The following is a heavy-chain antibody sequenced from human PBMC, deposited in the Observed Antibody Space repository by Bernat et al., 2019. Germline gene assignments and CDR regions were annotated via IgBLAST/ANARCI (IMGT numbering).Heavy chain of an antibody. CDR3: ARGRTYYDFWSCYFPDY. V-gene: IGHV4-34*01. Sequence: QVQLQQWGAGLLKPSETLSLTCAVYGGSFSGYYWSWIRQPPGKGLEWIGEINHSGSTNYNPSLKSRVTITVDTSKNQFSLKLSSVTAADTAVYYCARGRTYYDFWSCYFPDYWGQRSLVTVSS. CDR2: INHSGST. D-gene: IGHD3-3*01. CDR1: GGSFSGYY. J-gene: IGHJ4*02.